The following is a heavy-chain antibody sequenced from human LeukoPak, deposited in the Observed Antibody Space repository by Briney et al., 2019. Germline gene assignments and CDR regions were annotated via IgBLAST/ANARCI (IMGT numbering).Heavy chain of an antibody. D-gene: IGHD4-17*01. CDR3: ARFSSTYGALDY. Sequence: PGGSLRLSCAASGFTFSSYSMNWVRQAPGKGLEWVSSISSSGSYIYYADSVKGRFTISRDNAKNSLYLQMNSLRAEDTAVYYCARFSSTYGALDYWGQGTLVTVSS. J-gene: IGHJ4*02. V-gene: IGHV3-21*01. CDR1: GFTFSSYS. CDR2: ISSSGSYI.